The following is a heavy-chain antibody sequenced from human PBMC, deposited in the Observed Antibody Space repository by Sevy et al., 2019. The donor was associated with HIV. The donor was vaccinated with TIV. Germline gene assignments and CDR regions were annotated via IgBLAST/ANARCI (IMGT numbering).Heavy chain of an antibody. CDR2: TYYRSKWYN. CDR1: GDSVSSNSAA. CDR3: ARDRYYGSGSYYTATYYYGMDV. D-gene: IGHD3-10*01. J-gene: IGHJ6*02. V-gene: IGHV6-1*01. Sequence: SQTLSLTCAISGDSVSSNSAAWNWIRQSPSRGLEWLGRTYYRSKWYNDYAVSVKSRITINPDTSKNQFSLQLNSVTPEDTAVYYCARDRYYGSGSYYTATYYYGMDVWGQGTTVTVSS.